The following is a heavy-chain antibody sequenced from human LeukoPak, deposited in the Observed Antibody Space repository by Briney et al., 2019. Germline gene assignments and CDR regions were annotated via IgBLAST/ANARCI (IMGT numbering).Heavy chain of an antibody. D-gene: IGHD6-19*01. CDR2: IYYSGST. Sequence: SETLSLTCTVSGGSISSHYWSWIRQPPGEGLEWIGYIYYSGSTKYNRSLKSRVTISVDTSKNHFSLRLSSVTAADTAVYYCARHFQGTGYYFDYWGQGTLVTVSS. CDR1: GGSISSHY. J-gene: IGHJ4*02. V-gene: IGHV4-59*08. CDR3: ARHFQGTGYYFDY.